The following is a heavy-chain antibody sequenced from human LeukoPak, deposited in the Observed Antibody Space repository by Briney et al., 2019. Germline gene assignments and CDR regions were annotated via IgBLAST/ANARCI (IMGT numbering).Heavy chain of an antibody. V-gene: IGHV3-23*01. J-gene: IGHJ3*02. CDR1: GFTFSSYA. CDR2: ISGSGGST. D-gene: IGHD2-21*01. Sequence: PGGSLRLSCAASGFTFSSYAMSWVRQAPGKGLEWVSAISGSGGSTYYADSVKGRFTISRDNSKNTLYLQTNSLRAEDTAVYYCARDTVVVRGAFDIWGQGTMVTVSS. CDR3: ARDTVVVRGAFDI.